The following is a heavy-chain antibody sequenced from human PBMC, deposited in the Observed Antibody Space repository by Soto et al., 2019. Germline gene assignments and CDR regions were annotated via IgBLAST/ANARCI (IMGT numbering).Heavy chain of an antibody. D-gene: IGHD6-6*01. CDR3: ARHWEYSSSSGYFDY. V-gene: IGHV4-39*01. CDR1: GGSISSSSYY. J-gene: IGHJ4*02. Sequence: SETLSLTCTVSGGSISSSSYYWGWIRQPPGKGLEWIGSIYYSGSTYYNPSLKSRVTISVDTSKNQFSLKLSSVTAADTAVYYCARHWEYSSSSGYFDYWGQGTLVTVSS. CDR2: IYYSGST.